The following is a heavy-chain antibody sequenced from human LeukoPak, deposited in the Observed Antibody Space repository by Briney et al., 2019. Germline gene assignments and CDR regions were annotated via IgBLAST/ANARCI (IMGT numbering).Heavy chain of an antibody. Sequence: SETLSLTCAVYGGSFGGYYWSWIRQPPGKGLEWIGEINHSGSTNYNPSLKSRVTISVDTSKNQFSLKLSSVTAADTAVFYCARGLLRYYGSGPGYWGQGTLVTVSS. V-gene: IGHV4-34*01. CDR2: INHSGST. CDR3: ARGLLRYYGSGPGY. D-gene: IGHD3-10*01. J-gene: IGHJ4*02. CDR1: GGSFGGYY.